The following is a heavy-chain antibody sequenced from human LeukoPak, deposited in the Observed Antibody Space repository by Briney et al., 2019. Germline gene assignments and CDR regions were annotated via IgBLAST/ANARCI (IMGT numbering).Heavy chain of an antibody. CDR1: GFTFDDYG. CDR2: INWNGGST. J-gene: IGHJ4*02. V-gene: IGHV3-20*04. CDR3: ARDKGGNCSGGSCYRYDHLDY. D-gene: IGHD2-15*01. Sequence: GGSLRLSCAASGFTFDDYGMSWVRQAPGKGLEWVSGINWNGGSTGYADSVKGRFTISRDNDKNSLYLQMNSLRAEDTALYYCARDKGGNCSGGSCYRYDHLDYWGQGTLVTVSS.